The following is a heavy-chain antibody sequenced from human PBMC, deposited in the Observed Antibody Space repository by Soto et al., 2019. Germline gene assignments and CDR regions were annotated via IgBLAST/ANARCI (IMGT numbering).Heavy chain of an antibody. CDR3: ARLPAFTIFGGVPGP. D-gene: IGHD3-3*01. CDR1: GGSISSSSYY. J-gene: IGHJ5*02. CDR2: IYYSGST. V-gene: IGHV4-39*01. Sequence: SETLSLTCTVSGGSISSSSYYWGWIRQPPGKGLEWIGSIYYSGSTYYNPSLKSRVTISVDTSKNQFSLKLSSVTAADTAVYYCARLPAFTIFGGVPGPWGKGTLVTAPQ.